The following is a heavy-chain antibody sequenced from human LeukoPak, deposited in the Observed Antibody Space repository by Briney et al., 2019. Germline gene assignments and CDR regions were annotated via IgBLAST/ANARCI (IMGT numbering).Heavy chain of an antibody. D-gene: IGHD3-10*01. CDR2: IYYSGST. CDR1: GGSISSGGYY. J-gene: IGHJ4*02. Sequence: PSQTLSLTCTVSGGSISSGGYYWSWIRQHPGKGLEWIVYIYYSGSTYYNPSLKSRVTISVDTSKNQFSLKLSSVTAADTAVYYCARATSMVRGVIASDFDYWGQGTLVTVSS. V-gene: IGHV4-31*03. CDR3: ARATSMVRGVIASDFDY.